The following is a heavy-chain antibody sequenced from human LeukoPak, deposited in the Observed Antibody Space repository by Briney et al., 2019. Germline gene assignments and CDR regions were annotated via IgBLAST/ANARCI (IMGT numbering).Heavy chain of an antibody. J-gene: IGHJ4*02. Sequence: PGGSLRLSCTASGFTFGDHAMSWVRQAPGQGLEWVGFIRSKTYGKTTEYAASVKGRFTISRDDSKNIAYLQMNSPKTEDTAIYYCTRFVPYLDYWGQGTLVTVSS. CDR1: GFTFGDHA. V-gene: IGHV3-49*04. CDR3: TRFVPYLDY. CDR2: IRSKTYGKTT. D-gene: IGHD3-16*01.